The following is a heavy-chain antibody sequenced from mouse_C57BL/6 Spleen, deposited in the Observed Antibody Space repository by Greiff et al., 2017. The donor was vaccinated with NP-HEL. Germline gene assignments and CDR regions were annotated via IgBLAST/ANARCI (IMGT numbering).Heavy chain of an antibody. Sequence: QVQLQQSGPELVKPGASVKISCKASGYAFSSSWMNWVKQRPGKGLEWIGRIYPGDGDTNYNGKFKGKATLTAAKSSSTAYMQLSILTSEHSAVYFCAREDIWYYCGSSYYYAMDYWGQGTSVTVSS. CDR3: AREDIWYYCGSSYYYAMDY. D-gene: IGHD1-1*01. V-gene: IGHV1-82*01. CDR1: GYAFSSSW. CDR2: IYPGDGDT. J-gene: IGHJ4*01.